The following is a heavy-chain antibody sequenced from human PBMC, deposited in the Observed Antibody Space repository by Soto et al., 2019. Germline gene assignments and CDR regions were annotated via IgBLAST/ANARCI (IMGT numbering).Heavy chain of an antibody. Sequence: ASVKVSCKASGYTFTSYYMHWVRQAPGQGLEWMGIINPSGGSTSYAQKFQGRVTMTRDTSTSTAYMELSSLRSEDTAVYYCARDQSRYYDSSGYYGLFDYWGQGTLVTVSS. CDR3: ARDQSRYYDSSGYYGLFDY. V-gene: IGHV1-46*01. CDR2: INPSGGST. J-gene: IGHJ4*02. D-gene: IGHD3-22*01. CDR1: GYTFTSYY.